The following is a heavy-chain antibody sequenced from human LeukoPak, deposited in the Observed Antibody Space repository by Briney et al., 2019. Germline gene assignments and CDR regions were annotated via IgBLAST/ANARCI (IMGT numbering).Heavy chain of an antibody. CDR1: GFTFSSYA. V-gene: IGHV3-23*01. CDR2: IRGSGGST. Sequence: PGGSLRLSCADSGFTFSSYAMSCVRQAPGKGLEWGSAIRGSGGSTYYADSLKGRVTISRDNSKNTLYLQMKSLSAEDTAVYYCAKGLVGATIGYFDYWGQGTLVTVSS. D-gene: IGHD1-26*01. J-gene: IGHJ4*02. CDR3: AKGLVGATIGYFDY.